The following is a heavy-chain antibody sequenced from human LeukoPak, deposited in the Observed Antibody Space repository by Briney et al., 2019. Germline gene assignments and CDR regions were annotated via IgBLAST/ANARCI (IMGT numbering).Heavy chain of an antibody. Sequence: GASVKVSCKASGYTFTTHGIAWVRQAPGQGLEWMGWISAHNGNTNYAQSLQGRVTMTTDTSTNTAYMELRSLRSDDTAVYYCARGTVVTGIDYWGQGTLVTVSS. V-gene: IGHV1-18*01. CDR2: ISAHNGNT. D-gene: IGHD4-23*01. CDR3: ARGTVVTGIDY. CDR1: GYTFTTHG. J-gene: IGHJ4*02.